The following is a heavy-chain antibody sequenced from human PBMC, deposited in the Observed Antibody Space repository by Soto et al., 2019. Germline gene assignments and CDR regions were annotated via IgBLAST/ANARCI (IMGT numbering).Heavy chain of an antibody. CDR1: GFTFSTCA. D-gene: IGHD6-19*01. V-gene: IGHV3-23*01. J-gene: IGHJ4*02. CDR3: TTWVAAHFDY. Sequence: LRLSCATSGFTFSTCAMNWVRQAPGKGLEWVSTISNIVTGNTHYADSVKGRFTISRDDSRNTLYLEMDSLRAEDTAVYYCTTWVAAHFDYWGQGTRVTVSS. CDR2: ISNIVTGNT.